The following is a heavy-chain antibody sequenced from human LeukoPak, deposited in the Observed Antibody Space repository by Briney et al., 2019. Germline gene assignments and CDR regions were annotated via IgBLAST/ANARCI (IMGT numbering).Heavy chain of an antibody. CDR3: ARDVSSVATAAPGHWGVDV. V-gene: IGHV1-2*02. CDR2: INPNTGDI. Sequence: ASVRVSCKTSGYTFIGYYIHWVRQAPREGLEWLGWINPNTGDINYAQKFQGRVTTTRDTSISTAYMELSSLRSDDTAVYYCARDVSSVATAAPGHWGVDVWGQGTTVTVSS. CDR1: GYTFIGYY. D-gene: IGHD6-13*01. J-gene: IGHJ6*02.